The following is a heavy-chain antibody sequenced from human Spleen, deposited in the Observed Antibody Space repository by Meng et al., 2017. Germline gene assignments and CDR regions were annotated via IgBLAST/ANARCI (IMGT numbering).Heavy chain of an antibody. Sequence: QVQLQESGPGLVKPSETLSLTCTVSGGSISSYYWSWIRQPPGKGLECIGYIYYGGRPNYNPSLKSRVTISVDTSKNQFSLKLTSVTAADTAVYYCAREAQAAAGLDYWGQGTLVTVSS. V-gene: IGHV4-59*01. CDR1: GGSISSYY. J-gene: IGHJ4*02. D-gene: IGHD6-13*01. CDR2: IYYGGRP. CDR3: AREAQAAAGLDY.